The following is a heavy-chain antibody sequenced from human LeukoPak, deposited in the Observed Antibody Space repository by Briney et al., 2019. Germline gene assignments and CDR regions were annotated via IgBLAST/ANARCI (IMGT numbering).Heavy chain of an antibody. CDR1: GFTFSSYN. J-gene: IGHJ3*02. D-gene: IGHD6-13*01. V-gene: IGHV3-21*01. CDR3: ARHGYDGFDM. Sequence: GGSLRLSCAASGFTFSSYNMNWVRQAPGKGLEWVSFISNTGSYTYYTDSLKGRFTISRDNAKNSMYLQMNSLRAEDTAVYYYARHGYDGFDMWGQGTMVTVSS. CDR2: ISNTGSYT.